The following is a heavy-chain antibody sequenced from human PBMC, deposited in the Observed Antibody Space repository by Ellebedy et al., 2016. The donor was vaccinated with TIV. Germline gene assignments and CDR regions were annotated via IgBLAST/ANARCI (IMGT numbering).Heavy chain of an antibody. J-gene: IGHJ4*02. D-gene: IGHD4-23*01. V-gene: IGHV3-11*04. CDR3: ARATVVTPGGDY. CDR2: ISSSGSTI. CDR1: GFTFSDYY. Sequence: GESLKISXAASGFTFSDYYMSWIRQAPGKGLEWVSYISSSGSTIYYADSVKGRFTISRDNAKNPLYLQMNSLRAEDTAVYYCARATVVTPGGDYWGQGTLVTVSS.